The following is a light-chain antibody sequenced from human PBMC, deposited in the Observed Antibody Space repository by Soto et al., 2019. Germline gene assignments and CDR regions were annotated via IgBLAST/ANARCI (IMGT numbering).Light chain of an antibody. Sequence: DIQMTHSPSSLSASVGDRVTITCRSSQSISSYLNWHQQKPGKAPKLLIYAASSLQSGVPSRFSGSGSGTDFTLTISSLQPEDFATYYCQQSYSTPGLTLGGGTKVDIK. CDR2: AAS. CDR1: QSISSY. CDR3: QQSYSTPGLT. J-gene: IGKJ4*01. V-gene: IGKV1-39*01.